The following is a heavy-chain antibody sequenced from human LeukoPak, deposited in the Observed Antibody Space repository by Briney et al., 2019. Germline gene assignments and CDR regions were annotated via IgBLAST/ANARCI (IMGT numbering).Heavy chain of an antibody. V-gene: IGHV1-8*01. CDR2: MNPNSGNT. J-gene: IGHJ5*02. D-gene: IGHD6-13*01. CDR1: GYTFTSYD. CDR3: AREYSSSWNGDWFDP. Sequence: EASVKVSCKASGYTFTSYDINWVRQATGQGLEWMGWMNPNSGNTGYAQKFQGRVTMTRNTSISTAYMELSRLRSDDTAVYYCAREYSSSWNGDWFDPWGQGTLVTVSS.